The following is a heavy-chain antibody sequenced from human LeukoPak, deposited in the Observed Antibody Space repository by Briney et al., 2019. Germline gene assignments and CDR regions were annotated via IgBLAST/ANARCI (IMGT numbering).Heavy chain of an antibody. Sequence: GGSLRLSCAASGFTISTDGMHWVRHAPGKGLEWVAVIWSDGSNTYYADSVKGRFTISRDNSKNTLFLQMNSLRAEDTALYYCARDRGSSWYGPIDYWGQGTLVTVSS. D-gene: IGHD6-13*01. V-gene: IGHV3-33*01. CDR1: GFTISTDG. CDR2: IWSDGSNT. J-gene: IGHJ4*02. CDR3: ARDRGSSWYGPIDY.